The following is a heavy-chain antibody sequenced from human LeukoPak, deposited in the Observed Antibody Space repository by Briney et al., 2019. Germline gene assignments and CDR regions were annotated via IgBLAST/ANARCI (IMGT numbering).Heavy chain of an antibody. J-gene: IGHJ4*02. CDR2: ISAYNGNT. CDR3: TSAKQWTFDY. D-gene: IGHD6-19*01. CDR1: GYTFTSYG. V-gene: IGHV1-18*01. Sequence: ASVRVSCKASGYTFTSYGISWVRQAPGQGLEWMGWISAYNGNTNYAQKLQGRITMTRNTSISTAYMELSSLRSEDTAVYYCTSAKQWTFDYWGQGTLVTVSS.